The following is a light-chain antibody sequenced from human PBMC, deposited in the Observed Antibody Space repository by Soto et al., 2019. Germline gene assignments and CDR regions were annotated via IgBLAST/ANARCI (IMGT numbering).Light chain of an antibody. V-gene: IGLV2-14*03. Sequence: QSALAQPTSVSGSPGQSTTISCTGNHNDIGTYDYVSWYQQHPGRAPRLLIHGVTTRPSGISGRFSASKSGLTASLTISGLQPEAEADYYCSSFTSNRIYVFGPGTKVNVL. CDR2: GVT. J-gene: IGLJ1*01. CDR3: SSFTSNRIYV. CDR1: HNDIGTYDY.